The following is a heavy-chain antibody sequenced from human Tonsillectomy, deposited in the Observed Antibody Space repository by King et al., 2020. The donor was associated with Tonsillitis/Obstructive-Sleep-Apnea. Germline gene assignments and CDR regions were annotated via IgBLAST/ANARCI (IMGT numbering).Heavy chain of an antibody. CDR3: ARQSTVTVWGFYYYMDV. Sequence: QLVQSGGGLVKPGGSLRLSCAASGFTFSDYYMSWIRQAPGKWLEWVSYISRSGGFTNHADPVKGRFTISRDNARKSLYLQMNSLRAEDTAVYYCARQSTVTVWGFYYYMDVWGKGTTVTVSS. CDR1: GFTFSDYY. CDR2: ISRSGGFT. D-gene: IGHD4-17*01. J-gene: IGHJ6*03. V-gene: IGHV3-11*05.